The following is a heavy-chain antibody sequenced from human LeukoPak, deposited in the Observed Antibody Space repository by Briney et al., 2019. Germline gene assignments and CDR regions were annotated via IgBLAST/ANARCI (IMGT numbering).Heavy chain of an antibody. V-gene: IGHV4-4*07. CDR3: ARGHSYGLQGYWYFDL. CDR2: IYTSGST. J-gene: IGHJ2*01. CDR1: GGSISSYY. Sequence: SETLSLTCTVSGGSISSYYWSWIRQPAGKGLEWIGRIYTSGSTNYNPSLKSRVTMSVDTSKNQFSLKLSSVTAADTAVYYCARGHSYGLQGYWYFDLWGRGTLVTVFS. D-gene: IGHD5-18*01.